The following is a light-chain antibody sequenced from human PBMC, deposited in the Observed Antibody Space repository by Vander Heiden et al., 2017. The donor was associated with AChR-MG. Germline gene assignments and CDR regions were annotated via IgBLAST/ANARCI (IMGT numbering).Light chain of an antibody. CDR2: SNN. CDR1: RSHIRSNP. Sequence: QSVPPQSPSASWTPGQTVTISYSCSRSHIRSNPANRYQHLPRTAPKLLIYSNNQRPSGIPDRFAGSNAGTSATLAISGLQSEDEADYYCAAWDDSLKGPVFGGGTRLTVL. J-gene: IGLJ3*02. V-gene: IGLV1-44*01. CDR3: AAWDDSLKGPV.